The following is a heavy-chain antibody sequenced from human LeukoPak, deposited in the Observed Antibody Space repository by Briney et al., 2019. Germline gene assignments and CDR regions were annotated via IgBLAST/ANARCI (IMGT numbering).Heavy chain of an antibody. V-gene: IGHV3-23*01. Sequence: GGSLRLSCAACGFTFNNYAMSWVRQAPGKGLEWVSTISGSDDNTYYADSMKGRFTISRDISKSTLYLQMNSLRADDTALYYCANDFDHWGQGTLVTVSS. CDR1: GFTFNNYA. J-gene: IGHJ4*02. CDR3: ANDFDH. CDR2: ISGSDDNT.